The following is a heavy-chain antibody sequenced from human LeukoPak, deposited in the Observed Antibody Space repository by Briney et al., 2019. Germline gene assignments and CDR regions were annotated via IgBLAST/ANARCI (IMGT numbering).Heavy chain of an antibody. Sequence: PGGSLRLSCAASGFSVSSNYVSWVHQAPGKWLEWVSVLYSGGTTYYADSVKGRFTISRDNSKNTLYLQMNSLRAEDTAVYYCAKDAMVRGVIGYWGQGTLVTVSS. CDR2: LYSGGTT. CDR1: GFSVSSNY. CDR3: AKDAMVRGVIGY. J-gene: IGHJ4*02. D-gene: IGHD3-10*01. V-gene: IGHV3-53*01.